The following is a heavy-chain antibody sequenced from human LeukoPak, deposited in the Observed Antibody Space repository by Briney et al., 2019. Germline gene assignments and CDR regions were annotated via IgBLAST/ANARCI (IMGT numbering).Heavy chain of an antibody. CDR3: ARDRGYTSGWYESDAFDI. V-gene: IGHV4-4*02. Sequence: SGTLSLTCAVSGGSISSSNWWSWVRQPPGKGLEWIGEIYHSGSTNYNPSPKSRVTISVDKSKNQFSLKLSSVTAADTAVYYCARDRGYTSGWYESDAFDIWGQGTMVTVSS. CDR1: GGSISSSNW. CDR2: IYHSGST. D-gene: IGHD6-19*01. J-gene: IGHJ3*02.